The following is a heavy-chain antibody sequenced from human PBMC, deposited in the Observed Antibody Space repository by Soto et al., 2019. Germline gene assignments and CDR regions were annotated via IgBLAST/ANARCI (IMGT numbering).Heavy chain of an antibody. CDR1: GFIFSRYA. CDR3: VKGSSGGRPYYFDY. D-gene: IGHD3-22*01. V-gene: IGHV3-23*01. J-gene: IGHJ4*02. CDR2: INDGGSGT. Sequence: GGSLRLSCAASGFIFSRYAMSWVRQAPGKGLEWVSAINDGGSGTYYADSVKGRFTISRDNSKNTLDLQMNSLRAEDTAVFYCVKGSSGGRPYYFDYWGQGTLVTVSS.